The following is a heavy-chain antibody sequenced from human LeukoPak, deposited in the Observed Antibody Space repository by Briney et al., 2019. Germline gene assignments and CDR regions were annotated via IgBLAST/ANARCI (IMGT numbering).Heavy chain of an antibody. J-gene: IGHJ3*02. CDR3: ARHENLGYCSGGSCFADAFDI. CDR2: IYPGDSET. D-gene: IGHD2-15*01. Sequence: GESLKISCKGSGYSFTNIWIGWVRQMPGKGLEWMGIIYPGDSETRYSPSFQGQVTISVDKSITTAYLQWSSLKASDTAMYYCARHENLGYCSGGSCFADAFDIWGQGTMVTVSP. CDR1: GYSFTNIW. V-gene: IGHV5-51*01.